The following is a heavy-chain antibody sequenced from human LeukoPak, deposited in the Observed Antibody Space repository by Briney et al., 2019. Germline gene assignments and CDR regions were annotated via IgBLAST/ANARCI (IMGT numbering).Heavy chain of an antibody. V-gene: IGHV3-74*01. CDR2: INSDGSST. CDR3: AGGRPLYYFDY. CDR1: GFTFSSYW. Sequence: PGGSLRLSCAASGFTFSSYWMHWVRQAPGKGLVWVSRINSDGSSTSYADSVKGRFTISRDNAKNTLYLQMNSLRAEDTAVYYCAGGRPLYYFDYWGQGTLVTVSS. J-gene: IGHJ4*02. D-gene: IGHD3-16*01.